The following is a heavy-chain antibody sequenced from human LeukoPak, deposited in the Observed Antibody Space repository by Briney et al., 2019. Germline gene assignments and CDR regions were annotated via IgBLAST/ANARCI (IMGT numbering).Heavy chain of an antibody. CDR2: ISYLSTHV. J-gene: IGHJ4*02. CDR3: GRAFPPLRTSSAWDL. V-gene: IGHV3-21*01. Sequence: PGGSLRLSCSASGFTFSDYDMNWVRQAPGKGLEWVSSISYLSTHVYYGDSVKGRFSISRDNAKNSLYLQMNSLGAEDTSIYYCGRAFPPLRTSSAWDLWGQEILVSVPS. CDR1: GFTFSDYD. D-gene: IGHD1-26*01.